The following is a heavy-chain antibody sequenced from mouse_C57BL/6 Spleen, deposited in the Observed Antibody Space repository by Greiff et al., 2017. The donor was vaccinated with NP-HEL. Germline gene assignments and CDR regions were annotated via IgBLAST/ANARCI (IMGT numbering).Heavy chain of an antibody. CDR3: AHTEPGFDY. J-gene: IGHJ2*01. CDR1: GYTFTSYW. D-gene: IGHD4-1*01. Sequence: QVQLKQPGAELVKPGASVKLSCKASGYTFTSYWMQWVKQRPGQGLEWIGEIDPSDSYTNYNQKFKGKATLTVDTSSSTAYMQLSSLTSEDSAVYYCAHTEPGFDYWGQGTTLTVSS. CDR2: IDPSDSYT. V-gene: IGHV1-50*01.